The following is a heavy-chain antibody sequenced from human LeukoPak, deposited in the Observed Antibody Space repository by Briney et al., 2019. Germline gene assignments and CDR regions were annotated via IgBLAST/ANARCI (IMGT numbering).Heavy chain of an antibody. CDR3: ARGLSIHCTNGVCYTGWIWFDP. Sequence: SETLSLTCTVSGYSISSGYYWGWIRQPPGKGLEWIGSIYHSGSTYYNPSPKSRVTISVDTSKNQFSLKLSSVTAADTAVYYCARGLSIHCTNGVCYTGWIWFDPWGQGTLVTVSS. V-gene: IGHV4-38-2*02. J-gene: IGHJ5*02. CDR2: IYHSGST. D-gene: IGHD2-8*01. CDR1: GYSISSGYY.